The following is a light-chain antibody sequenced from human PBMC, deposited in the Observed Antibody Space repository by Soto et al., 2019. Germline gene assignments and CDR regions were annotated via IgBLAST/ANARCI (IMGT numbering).Light chain of an antibody. CDR3: NSYAGSPYV. CDR2: GVN. J-gene: IGLJ1*01. Sequence: QSVLTQPPSASGSPGQSVTISCTGTSSDIGGYNYVSWYQQHPGKAPKLMIYGVNKRPSGVPDRFSGSKSGNTASPTVSGLQAEDEADYYCNSYAGSPYVFGTGTKVTVL. V-gene: IGLV2-8*01. CDR1: SSDIGGYNY.